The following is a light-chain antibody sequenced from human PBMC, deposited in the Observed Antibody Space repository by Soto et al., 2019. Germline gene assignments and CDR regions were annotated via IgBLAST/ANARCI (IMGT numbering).Light chain of an antibody. CDR3: QQYGGSPLT. CDR2: GAS. CDR1: QTISSSH. Sequence: EIVLTQSPGTLSLSPGERATISCRASQTISSSHLAWYQQKPGQAPRLLLYGASSRITGIPDRFRGSGSGTDFILTITRLEPEDFAVYYCQQYGGSPLTFGGGTKV. J-gene: IGKJ4*01. V-gene: IGKV3-20*01.